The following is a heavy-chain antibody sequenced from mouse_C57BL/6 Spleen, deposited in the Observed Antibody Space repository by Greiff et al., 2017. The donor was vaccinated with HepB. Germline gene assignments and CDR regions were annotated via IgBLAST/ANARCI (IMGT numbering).Heavy chain of an antibody. CDR3: AYYGSSYREFDY. CDR2: IYPSDSET. V-gene: IGHV1-61*01. CDR1: GYTFTSYW. D-gene: IGHD1-1*01. J-gene: IGHJ2*01. Sequence: QVQLQQPGAELVRPGSSVKLSCKASGYTFTSYWMDWVKQRPGQGLEWIGNIYPSDSETHYNQKFKYKATLTVDKSSSTAYMQLSSLTAEDSAVFYCAYYGSSYREFDYWGQGTTLTVSS.